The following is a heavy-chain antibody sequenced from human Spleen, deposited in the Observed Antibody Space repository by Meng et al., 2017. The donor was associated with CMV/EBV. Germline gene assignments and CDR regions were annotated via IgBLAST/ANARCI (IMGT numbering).Heavy chain of an antibody. V-gene: IGHV1-8*01. CDR3: AAGWGPADY. D-gene: IGHD3-16*01. CDR1: GSHFTTYV. J-gene: IGHJ4*02. CDR2: MNPNSDIT. Sequence: RVSCQASGSHFTTYVIHWVRQATGQGLEWMGWMNPNSDITGYAQKFQGRVTMTRNTSISTTYMELRSLRSEDTAVYYCAAGWGPADYWGQGTLVTVSS.